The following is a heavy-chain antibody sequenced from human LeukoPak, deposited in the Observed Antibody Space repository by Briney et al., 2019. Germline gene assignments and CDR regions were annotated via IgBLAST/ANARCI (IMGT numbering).Heavy chain of an antibody. CDR2: IWYDGSNK. V-gene: IGHV3-33*01. CDR1: GFTFGSYG. Sequence: PGRSLRLSCAASGFTFGSYGMHWVRQAPGKGLEWVAVIWYDGSNKYYADSVKGRFTISRDNSKNTLYLQMNSLRAEDTAVYYCARDPYGSGSYYRVFDYWGQGTLVTVSS. J-gene: IGHJ4*02. CDR3: ARDPYGSGSYYRVFDY. D-gene: IGHD3-10*01.